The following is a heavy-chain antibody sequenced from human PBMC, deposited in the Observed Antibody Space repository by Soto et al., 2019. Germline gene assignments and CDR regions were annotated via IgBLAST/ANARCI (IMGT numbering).Heavy chain of an antibody. Sequence: GESLKLCCKGSGYSFTSYRIGWVRQMPGKGLEWMGLIYPGDSDTRYSPSFQGQVTIPVDKSISTAYLQWCSLKASDTAMYYCARLGDCSGGFCYTLSYYAMDFWGQGTTVTVSS. V-gene: IGHV5-51*01. J-gene: IGHJ6*02. CDR2: IYPGDSDT. CDR3: ARLGDCSGGFCYTLSYYAMDF. D-gene: IGHD2-15*01. CDR1: GYSFTSYR.